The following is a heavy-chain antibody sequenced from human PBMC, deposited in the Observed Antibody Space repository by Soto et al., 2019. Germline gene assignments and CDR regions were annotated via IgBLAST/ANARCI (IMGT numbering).Heavy chain of an antibody. V-gene: IGHV3-33*01. D-gene: IGHD3-10*01. J-gene: IGHJ6*02. CDR1: GFTFSSYG. CDR2: IWYDGSNK. CDR3: ARDYYGSGSYYPDLYYYYYYGMDV. Sequence: GGSLRLSCAASGFTFSSYGMHWVRQAPGKGLEWVAVIWYDGSNKYYADSVKGRFTISRDNSKNTLYLQMNSLRAEDTAVYYCARDYYGSGSYYPDLYYYYYYGMDVWGQGTTVTVSS.